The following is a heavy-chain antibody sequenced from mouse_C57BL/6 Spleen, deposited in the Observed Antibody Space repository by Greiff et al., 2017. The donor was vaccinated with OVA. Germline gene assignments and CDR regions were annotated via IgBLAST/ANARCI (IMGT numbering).Heavy chain of an antibody. V-gene: IGHV1-83*01. CDR1: YTFTDYYM. J-gene: IGHJ4*01. Sequence: VHVKQSGPELVKPGASVKMSCKASGYTFTDYYMHWVKQKPGKGLEWIGEIYPGSGNTYYNEKFKGKATLTADTSSSTAYMQLSSLTSEDSAVYFCARNYSNYGAMDYWGQGTSVTVSS. CDR3: RNYSNYGAMDY. D-gene: IGHD2-5*01. CDR2: YPGSGNTY.